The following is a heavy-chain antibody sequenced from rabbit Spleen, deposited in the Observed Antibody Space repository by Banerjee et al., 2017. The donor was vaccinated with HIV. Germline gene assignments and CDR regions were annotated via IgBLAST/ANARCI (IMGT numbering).Heavy chain of an antibody. CDR2: INIVTGKT. CDR1: VVSFSDKDV. V-gene: IGHV1S40*01. CDR3: ARDTASSFSSYGMDL. D-gene: IGHD6-1*01. Sequence: SVVSFSDKDVMCWVRQAPGKGLEWIACINIVTGKTVYASWAKGRFIMSRTSSTTVTLQMTSLTAADTATYFCARDTASSFSSYGMDLWGQGTLVTVS. J-gene: IGHJ3*01.